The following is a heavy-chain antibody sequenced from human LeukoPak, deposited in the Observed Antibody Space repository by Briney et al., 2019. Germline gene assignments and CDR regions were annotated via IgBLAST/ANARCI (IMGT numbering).Heavy chain of an antibody. CDR1: GFTFSSYW. D-gene: IGHD3-3*01. CDR2: IKPGGNEK. V-gene: IGHV3-7*01. J-gene: IGHJ4*02. Sequence: GGSLRLSCAASGFTFSSYWMTWVRQGPGKGLGWVANIKPGGNEKYYVDSVKGRFTISRDNSKNTLYLQMNSLRAEDTAVYYCARVSRTQTTIFGVAQFDYWGQGTLVTVSS. CDR3: ARVSRTQTTIFGVAQFDY.